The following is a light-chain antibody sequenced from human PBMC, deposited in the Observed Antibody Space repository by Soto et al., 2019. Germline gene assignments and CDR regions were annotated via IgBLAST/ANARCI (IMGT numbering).Light chain of an antibody. CDR1: QDINYS. Sequence: AIQLTQSPSSLSASVWDSITITCRASQDINYSLAWYQQKPGKAPNLLIYDASGLESGVPPRFSGGGSGTDFTLTITNLQPEDFATYYCQQFNNYPLTFGGGTKVDIK. CDR2: DAS. CDR3: QQFNNYPLT. V-gene: IGKV1D-13*01. J-gene: IGKJ4*01.